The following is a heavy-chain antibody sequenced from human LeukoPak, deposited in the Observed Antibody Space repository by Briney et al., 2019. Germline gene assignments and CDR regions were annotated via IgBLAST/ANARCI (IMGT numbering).Heavy chain of an antibody. D-gene: IGHD3-22*01. V-gene: IGHV3-21*01. Sequence: PGGSLRLSCAASGFTFSSYSMNWVRQAPGKGLEWVSSISSSSSYIYYADSVKGRFTISRDNAKNSLYLQMNSLRAEDTAVYYCTKEYMIAFAYFDYWGQGTLVTVSS. CDR2: ISSSSSYI. CDR3: TKEYMIAFAYFDY. J-gene: IGHJ4*02. CDR1: GFTFSSYS.